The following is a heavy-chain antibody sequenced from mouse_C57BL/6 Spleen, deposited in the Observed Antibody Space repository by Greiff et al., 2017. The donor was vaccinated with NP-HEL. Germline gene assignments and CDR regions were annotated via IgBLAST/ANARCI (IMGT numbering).Heavy chain of an antibody. CDR1: GFNIKDYY. CDR2: IDPEDGET. CDR3: ARGPITTVVARYFDV. D-gene: IGHD1-1*01. J-gene: IGHJ1*03. Sequence: EVQLVESGAELVKPGASVKLSCTASGFNIKDYYMHWVKQRTEQGLEWIGRIDPEDGETKYAPKFQGKATITADTSSNTAYLQLSSLTSEDTAVYYCARGPITTVVARYFDVWGTGTTVTVSS. V-gene: IGHV14-2*01.